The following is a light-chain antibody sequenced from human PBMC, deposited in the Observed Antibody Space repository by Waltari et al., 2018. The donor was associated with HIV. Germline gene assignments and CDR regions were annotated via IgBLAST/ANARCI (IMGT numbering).Light chain of an antibody. Sequence: SFELTQPPSLSVSPGQTANISCSGEKMGEKYVYWYQQKSGQSPVVVIFQDKRRPSGISERFSGSNSGNTATLTISGTQPIDEADYYCQAWDRTTGVFGTGTKLTVL. V-gene: IGLV3-1*01. CDR2: QDK. CDR1: KMGEKY. CDR3: QAWDRTTGV. J-gene: IGLJ1*01.